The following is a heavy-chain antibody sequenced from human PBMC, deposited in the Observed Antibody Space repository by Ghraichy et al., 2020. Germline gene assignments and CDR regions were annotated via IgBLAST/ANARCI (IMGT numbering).Heavy chain of an antibody. J-gene: IGHJ5*02. V-gene: IGHV4-34*01. D-gene: IGHD3-22*01. CDR3: ARTGGMIVFQGFDP. CDR1: GGSFSGYY. Sequence: SETLSLTCAVYGGSFSGYYWSWIRQPPGKGLEWIGEINHSGSTNYNPSLKSRVTISVDTSKNQFSLKLSSVTAADTAVYYCARTGGMIVFQGFDPWGQGTLVTVSS. CDR2: INHSGST.